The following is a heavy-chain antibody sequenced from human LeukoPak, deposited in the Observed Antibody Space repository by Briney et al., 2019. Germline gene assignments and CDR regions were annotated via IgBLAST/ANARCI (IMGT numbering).Heavy chain of an antibody. Sequence: GGSLRLSWAASGFIFSRYAMTWVRQAPGKGLEWVSSISGSGGSTYYADSVKGRFTISRDTSKSTLYLQMSSLRAEDTAVYYCAKRSGDSYFLDSWGQGTLVTVSS. CDR1: GFIFSRYA. J-gene: IGHJ4*02. D-gene: IGHD2-15*01. CDR2: ISGSGGST. CDR3: AKRSGDSYFLDS. V-gene: IGHV3-23*01.